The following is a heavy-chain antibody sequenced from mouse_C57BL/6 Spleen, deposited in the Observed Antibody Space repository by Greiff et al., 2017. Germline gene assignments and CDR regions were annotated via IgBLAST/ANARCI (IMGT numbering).Heavy chain of an antibody. Sequence: QVQLQQPGAELVKPGASVKMSCKASGYTFTSYWITWVKQRPGQGLEWIGDIYPGSGSTNYNEKFKSKATLTVDTTSSTAYMQLSSLTSEDSAVYYCARAYYSNYAVFAYWGQGTLVTVSA. J-gene: IGHJ3*01. CDR2: IYPGSGST. CDR1: GYTFTSYW. V-gene: IGHV1-55*01. D-gene: IGHD2-5*01. CDR3: ARAYYSNYAVFAY.